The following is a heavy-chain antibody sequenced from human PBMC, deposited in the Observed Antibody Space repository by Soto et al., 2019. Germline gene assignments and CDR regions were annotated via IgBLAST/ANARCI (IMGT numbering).Heavy chain of an antibody. CDR1: GYTFTSYG. Sequence: GASVKVSCKASGYTFTSYGIHWVRQAPGQRLEWMGWINAANGDTKYSPKFQGRVTITRDTSASTAYMELSSLRSEDTAVYYCARDRSSSWPRYYFDYWGQGTLVTVSS. CDR2: INAANGDT. J-gene: IGHJ4*02. CDR3: ARDRSSSWPRYYFDY. D-gene: IGHD6-13*01. V-gene: IGHV1-3*01.